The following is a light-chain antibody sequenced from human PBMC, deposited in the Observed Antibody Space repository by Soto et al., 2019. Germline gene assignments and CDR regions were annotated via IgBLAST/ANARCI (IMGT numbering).Light chain of an antibody. Sequence: DVAMTQSPLSLPVTLGQPASISCRSSQSLTYSDGNTYLNWFHLRPGQSPRRLIYKVSNRDSGVPVRFRCSGSGTDFTLKISRVEAEDVGVYYCMQGTHWPPYTFGQGTKLEIK. J-gene: IGKJ2*01. CDR3: MQGTHWPPYT. V-gene: IGKV2-30*01. CDR1: QSLTYSDGNTY. CDR2: KVS.